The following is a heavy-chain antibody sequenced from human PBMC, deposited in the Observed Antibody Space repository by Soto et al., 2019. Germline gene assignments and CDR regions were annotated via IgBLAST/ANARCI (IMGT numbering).Heavy chain of an antibody. CDR3: ATGRPLTTSYYYYYYMDV. Sequence: GASVKVSSNVSGYTLTELSMHWVRQAPGKGLEWMGGFDPEDGETIYAQKFQGRVTMTEDTSTDTAYMELSSLRSEDTAVYYCATGRPLTTSYYYYYYMDVWGKGTTVTVSS. V-gene: IGHV1-24*01. D-gene: IGHD4-4*01. CDR1: GYTLTELS. CDR2: FDPEDGET. J-gene: IGHJ6*03.